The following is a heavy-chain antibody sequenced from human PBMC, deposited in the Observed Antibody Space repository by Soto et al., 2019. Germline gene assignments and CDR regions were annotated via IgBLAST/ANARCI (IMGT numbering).Heavy chain of an antibody. CDR1: SGSITSSTYY. J-gene: IGHJ4*02. V-gene: IGHV4-39*01. D-gene: IGHD2-2*01. Sequence: QLQLQESGPGLVKPSETLSLTCTVSSGSITSSTYYWGWIRQPPGKGLEWIGNIYSSGSTYYNPSLKSRVTISLDTSKTQLSLKLTSVTAADAAVYYCGNQASGGNGYYFAYWGQGTLVTVPA. CDR2: IYSSGST. CDR3: GNQASGGNGYYFAY.